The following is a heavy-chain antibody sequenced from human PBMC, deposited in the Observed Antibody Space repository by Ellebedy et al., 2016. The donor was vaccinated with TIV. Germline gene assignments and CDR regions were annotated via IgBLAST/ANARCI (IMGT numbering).Heavy chain of an antibody. J-gene: IGHJ1*01. CDR3: ADAADGLYGDYGVPIPF. CDR2: ISGSGGST. D-gene: IGHD4-17*01. Sequence: GESLKISCAASGFTFSSYVMSWVRQAPGKGLEWVSGISGSGGSTYYADSVKGRFTISRDNSKNTLYLQMSSLRAEDTAVYYCADAADGLYGDYGVPIPFWGQGTLVTVSS. V-gene: IGHV3-23*01. CDR1: GFTFSSYV.